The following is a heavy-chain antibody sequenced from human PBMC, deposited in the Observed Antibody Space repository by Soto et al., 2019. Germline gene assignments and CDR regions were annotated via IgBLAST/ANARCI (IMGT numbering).Heavy chain of an antibody. J-gene: IGHJ4*02. V-gene: IGHV1-18*04. CDR1: EHTFTNYG. Sequence: QVQLVQSGAEVKKPGASVRVSCKASEHTFTNYGINWVRLAPGQGLEWMGWINTYSGNTIYAQKFQDRLIITTDTSATTASTELRSLTSDDTAVFYCAGGQGSLIPYYFDSWGQGTLVTVSS. D-gene: IGHD2-2*01. CDR3: AGGQGSLIPYYFDS. CDR2: INTYSGNT.